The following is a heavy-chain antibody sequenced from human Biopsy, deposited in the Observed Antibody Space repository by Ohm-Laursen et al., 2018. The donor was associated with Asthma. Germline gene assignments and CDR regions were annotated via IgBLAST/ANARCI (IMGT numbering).Heavy chain of an antibody. V-gene: IGHV4-61*01. D-gene: IGHD2-15*01. CDR2: ISYSGST. Sequence: GTLSLTCTVSGGSVSSGSYYWSWIRQPPGKGLAWVSYISYSGSTDYNPSLKSRLTISMDASKNQFSLKLSSVTAADTAVYYCARVPTTLRYFDLWGRGTLVTVSS. CDR1: GGSVSSGSYY. CDR3: ARVPTTLRYFDL. J-gene: IGHJ2*01.